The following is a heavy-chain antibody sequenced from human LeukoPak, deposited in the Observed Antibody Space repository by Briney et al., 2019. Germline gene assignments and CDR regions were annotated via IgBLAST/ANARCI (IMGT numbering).Heavy chain of an antibody. V-gene: IGHV3-7*01. D-gene: IGHD4-23*01. Sequence: PGGSLRLSCAASGFTFNIYWMMWVRQAPGKGLEWVAYIKGDGSAEHYVDSVRGRFTIPRDNAENSLYLQMNSLRTEDTAVYYCARDAGFGGNSDFRGQGTLVTVSS. J-gene: IGHJ4*02. CDR3: ARDAGFGGNSDF. CDR1: GFTFNIYW. CDR2: IKGDGSAE.